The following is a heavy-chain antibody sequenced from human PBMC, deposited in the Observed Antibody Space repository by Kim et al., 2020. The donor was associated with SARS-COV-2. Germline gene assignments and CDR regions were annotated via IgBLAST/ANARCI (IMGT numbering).Heavy chain of an antibody. D-gene: IGHD1-1*01. J-gene: IGHJ4*02. V-gene: IGHV3-30*04. CDR1: GFTFSSYT. CDR3: AREYHNRAWNDAAFGCFPYL. CDR2: ICSGGSST. Sequence: GGSLRLSCAGSGFTFSSYTMNWVRQAPGKGLEWVTAICSGGSSTYTAESVKGRLTISRDNSRNTVYLQINSLRAEDTAVYYCAREYHNRAWNDAAFGCFPYLWRRGT.